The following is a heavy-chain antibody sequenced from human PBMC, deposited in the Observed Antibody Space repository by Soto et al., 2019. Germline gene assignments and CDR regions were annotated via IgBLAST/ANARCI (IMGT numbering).Heavy chain of an antibody. CDR3: ARDRDSSYFPPPYYFDS. D-gene: IGHD4-4*01. CDR2: IDNDGVGT. J-gene: IGHJ4*02. Sequence: EVQLVESGGGLIQPGGSLRLSCAASGFTFSRHWMHWVRQTPGKGLMWVSRIDNDGVGTSYADSVRGRFTMSRDNAKSTLFLQMDSLRPEDTAVYSCARDRDSSYFPPPYYFDSWGQGTLVTVSS. V-gene: IGHV3-74*01. CDR1: GFTFSRHW.